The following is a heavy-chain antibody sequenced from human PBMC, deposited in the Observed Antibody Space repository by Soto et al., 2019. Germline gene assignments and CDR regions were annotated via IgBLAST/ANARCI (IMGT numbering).Heavy chain of an antibody. D-gene: IGHD3-3*01. J-gene: IGHJ5*02. Sequence: SETLSLTCAVSGGSISSGGYSWSWIRQPPGKGLEWIGYIYHSGSTYYNPSLKSRVTISVDRSKNQFSLKLSSVTAADTAVYYCTTGEFAFGSGYPNYFDPWGRGTLVTVSS. CDR3: TTGEFAFGSGYPNYFDP. CDR2: IYHSGST. V-gene: IGHV4-30-2*01. CDR1: GGSISSGGYS.